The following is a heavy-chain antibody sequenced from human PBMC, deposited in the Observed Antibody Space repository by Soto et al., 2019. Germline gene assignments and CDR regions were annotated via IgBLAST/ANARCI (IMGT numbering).Heavy chain of an antibody. J-gene: IGHJ3*02. V-gene: IGHV3-48*03. CDR3: ARETLRDAIDI. Sequence: LRLSCVASGFDFRSYEMNLVRQAPGNGLEWVSNIRANDESIYYADSVKGRVSVSRDNAKNSLFLEMNSLRVDDTAVYYCARETLRDAIDIWGQGTMVTVSS. CDR2: IRANDESI. CDR1: GFDFRSYE.